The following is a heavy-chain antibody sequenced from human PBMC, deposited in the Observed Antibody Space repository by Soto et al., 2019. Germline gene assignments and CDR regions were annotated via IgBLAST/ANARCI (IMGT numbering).Heavy chain of an antibody. CDR2: INAGNGNT. Sequence: GASVKVSCKASGYTFTSYAMHWVRQAPGQRLEWMGWINAGNGNTKYSQKFQGRVTITRDTSASTAYMELSSLRSEDTAVYYCARGGSGKSYYYYGMDVWGQGTTVTVSS. CDR3: ARGGSGKSYYYYGMDV. CDR1: GYTFTSYA. V-gene: IGHV1-3*01. J-gene: IGHJ6*02. D-gene: IGHD3-10*01.